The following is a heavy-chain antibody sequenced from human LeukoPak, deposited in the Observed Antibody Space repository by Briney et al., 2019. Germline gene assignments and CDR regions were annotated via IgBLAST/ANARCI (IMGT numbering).Heavy chain of an antibody. Sequence: PGGSLRLSCAASGFTISHYAMHWVRQAPGKGLEWVAVISYDGRHKYYADSVKGRFTISRDDSNSTLYLQMNTLRAGDTAVYYCGRGISAAGDYWGQGTLVTVST. CDR2: ISYDGRHK. D-gene: IGHD6-13*01. J-gene: IGHJ4*02. CDR3: GRGISAAGDY. CDR1: GFTISHYA. V-gene: IGHV3-30*01.